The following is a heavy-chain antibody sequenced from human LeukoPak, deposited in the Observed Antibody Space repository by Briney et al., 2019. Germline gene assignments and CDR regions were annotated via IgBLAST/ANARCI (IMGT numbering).Heavy chain of an antibody. CDR3: ARVIIAAAGTYYYYYMDV. Sequence: ASVKVSCKASGYTFTSYGISWVRQAPGQGLEWMGWISAYNGNTNYAQKLQGRVTMTTDTSTSTAYMELRSLRSDDTAVYYCARVIIAAAGTYYYYYMDVWGKGTTVTVSS. CDR1: GYTFTSYG. CDR2: ISAYNGNT. J-gene: IGHJ6*03. D-gene: IGHD6-13*01. V-gene: IGHV1-18*01.